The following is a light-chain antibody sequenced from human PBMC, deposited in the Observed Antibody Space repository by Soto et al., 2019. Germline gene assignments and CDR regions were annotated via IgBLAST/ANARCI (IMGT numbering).Light chain of an antibody. J-gene: IGKJ3*01. CDR1: HDIGNS. CDR3: KKYDHLPL. Sequence: DIQRTQAQPAMSAAVGDRVTITCQASHDIGNSLNWYQDQPGQAPKLVIYDAYNLETVVPSTFRGNGYGTDFTFTISSLRPEYIATYYWKKYDHLPLFGPGTTVH. V-gene: IGKV1-33*01. CDR2: DAY.